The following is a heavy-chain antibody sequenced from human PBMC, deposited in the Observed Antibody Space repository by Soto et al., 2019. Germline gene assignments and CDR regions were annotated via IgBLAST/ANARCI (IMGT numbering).Heavy chain of an antibody. V-gene: IGHV1-3*01. CDR1: GYTFTSYA. Sequence: GASVKVSCKASGYTFTSYAMHWVRQAPGQRLEWMGWINAGNGNTKYSQKFQGRVTITRDTSASTAYMELSSLRSEDTAVYYCARVKWELLPDYYYYGMDVWGQGTTVTVSS. CDR2: INAGNGNT. D-gene: IGHD1-26*01. J-gene: IGHJ6*02. CDR3: ARVKWELLPDYYYYGMDV.